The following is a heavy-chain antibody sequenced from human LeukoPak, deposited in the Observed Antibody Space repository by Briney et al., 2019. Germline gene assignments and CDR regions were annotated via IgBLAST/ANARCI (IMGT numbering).Heavy chain of an antibody. CDR3: ARGSGGHYDDFWSAHTEYYMDV. V-gene: IGHV1-8*01. Sequence: GASVKVSCKASGYTFTSYAINWVRQATGQGLEWMGWMNPNSGNTGYAQKFQGRVTMTRNTSISTAYMELSSLRSEDTAVYYCARGSGGHYDDFWSAHTEYYMDVWGKGTTVTVSS. J-gene: IGHJ6*03. CDR2: MNPNSGNT. CDR1: GYTFTSYA. D-gene: IGHD3-3*01.